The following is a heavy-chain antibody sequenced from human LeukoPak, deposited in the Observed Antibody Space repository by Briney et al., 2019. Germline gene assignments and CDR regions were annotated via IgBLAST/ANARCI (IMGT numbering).Heavy chain of an antibody. V-gene: IGHV1-18*01. CDR1: GYTFTSXG. CDR2: ISAYNGNT. J-gene: IGHJ6*03. D-gene: IGHD3-10*01. CDR3: ARAASGYYYYYMDV. Sequence: GASXXXXXXASGYTFTSXGXXXGRXAPGQGXXXXXWISAYNGNTNYAQKLQGRVTMTTDTSTSTAYMELRSLRSDDTAAYYCARAASGYYYYYMDVWGKGTTVTVSS.